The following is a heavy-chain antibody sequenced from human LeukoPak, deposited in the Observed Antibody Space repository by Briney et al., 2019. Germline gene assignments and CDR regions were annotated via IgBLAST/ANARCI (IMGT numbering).Heavy chain of an antibody. CDR1: GFTFSDHY. Sequence: GGSLRLSCAASGFTFSDHYMDWVRQAPGKGPEWVGRIKPKTDGETTEYAAPVKDRFSISRDDSKSMMYLQMNSLKTEDTAVYYCITPLPYSAQGGQGTLVTVSS. CDR2: IKPKTDGETT. D-gene: IGHD2-21*01. V-gene: IGHV3-15*01. J-gene: IGHJ4*02. CDR3: ITPLPYSAQ.